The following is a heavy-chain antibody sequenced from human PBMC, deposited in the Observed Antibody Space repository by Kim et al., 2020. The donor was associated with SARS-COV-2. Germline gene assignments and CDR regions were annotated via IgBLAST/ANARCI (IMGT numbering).Heavy chain of an antibody. CDR2: T. D-gene: IGHD6-13*01. Sequence: THYADSVKGRFTISRDNSNNTLYLQMNSLRAEDTAVYYCAKVGSSWFSDYWGQGTLVTVSS. V-gene: IGHV3-23*01. CDR3: AKVGSSWFSDY. J-gene: IGHJ4*02.